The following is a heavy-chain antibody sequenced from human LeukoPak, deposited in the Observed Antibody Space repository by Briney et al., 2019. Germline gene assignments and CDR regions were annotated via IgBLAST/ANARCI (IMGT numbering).Heavy chain of an antibody. CDR1: GGTFSSYA. J-gene: IGHJ4*02. CDR3: AREGGSGDY. Sequence: ASVKVSCKSSGGTFSSYAISWVRQAPGQGLEWMGGIIPILGTAKHAQKFQGRVTVTADESTSTAYMELSSLRSEDTAVYYCAREGGSGDYWGQGTLVTVSS. V-gene: IGHV1-69*13. CDR2: IIPILGTA. D-gene: IGHD3-16*01.